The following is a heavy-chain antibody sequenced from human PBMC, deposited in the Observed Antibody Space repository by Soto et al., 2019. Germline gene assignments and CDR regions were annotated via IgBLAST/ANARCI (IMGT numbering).Heavy chain of an antibody. D-gene: IGHD3-10*01. CDR3: ADMVRGVNAYYYYYMDV. J-gene: IGHJ6*03. CDR2: ISGSGGST. CDR1: GFTFSSYA. V-gene: IGHV3-23*01. Sequence: EVQLLESGGGLVQPGGSLRLSCAASGFTFSSYAMSWVRQAPGKGLEWVSAISGSGGSTYYADSVKGRFTISRDNSKNTLYLQMNILRAEETAVYYCADMVRGVNAYYYYYMDVWGKGTTVTDSS.